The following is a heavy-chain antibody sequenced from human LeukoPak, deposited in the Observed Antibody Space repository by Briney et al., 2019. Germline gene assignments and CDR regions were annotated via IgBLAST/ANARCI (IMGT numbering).Heavy chain of an antibody. CDR2: IYHSGST. J-gene: IGHJ5*02. D-gene: IGHD5-18*01. CDR3: ARGAYSSHWFDP. V-gene: IGHV4-38-2*02. CDR1: GYSISSGYY. Sequence: SETLSLTCTVSGYSISSGYYRGWIRQPPGKGLEWIGSIYHSGSTYYNPSLKSRVTISVDTSKNQFSLKLSSVTAADTAVYYCARGAYSSHWFDPWGQGTLVTVSS.